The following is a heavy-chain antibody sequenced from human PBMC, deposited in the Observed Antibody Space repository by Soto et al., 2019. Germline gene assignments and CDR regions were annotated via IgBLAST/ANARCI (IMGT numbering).Heavy chain of an antibody. V-gene: IGHV3-72*01. D-gene: IGHD1-26*01. CDR2: SRNKANSYNT. Sequence: EVKLVESGGGLVQPGGSLRLSCAASGFTFSDYYMDWVRQVPGKGLEWVGRSRNKANSYNTEYAPCVKDRFSISRDNSKDSMYLQMNSLKSEDTAVYYCARDTGGSYEYWGQGALVTVSS. CDR1: GFTFSDYY. J-gene: IGHJ4*02. CDR3: ARDTGGSYEY.